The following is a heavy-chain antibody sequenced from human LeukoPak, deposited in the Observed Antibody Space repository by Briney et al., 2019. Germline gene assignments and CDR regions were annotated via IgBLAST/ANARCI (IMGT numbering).Heavy chain of an antibody. CDR1: SVSINGYY. CDR3: AREVNEKHDAFDM. D-gene: IGHD2-8*01. CDR2: FYFSGSS. Sequence: SETLSLTCSVSSVSINGYYWSWIRQSAGKGLEWLGRFYFSGSSDYNPSLKSRVSMSIDTSQNHFHLRLTSVTAADTGVYFCAREVNEKHDAFDMWGQGTMVAVSS. J-gene: IGHJ3*02. V-gene: IGHV4-4*07.